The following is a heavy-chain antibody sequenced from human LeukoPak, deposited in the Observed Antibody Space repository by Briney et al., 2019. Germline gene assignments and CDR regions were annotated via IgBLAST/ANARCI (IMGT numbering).Heavy chain of an antibody. D-gene: IGHD6-19*01. CDR2: ISSYNGNT. CDR3: ASGDEAGYSSGWYAY. Sequence: ASVKVSCKASGYTFTSYGISWVRQAPGQGLEGMGWISSYNGNTNYAQKLQGRATMTTDTSTRTAYTELRSLRSDDTGVYYCASGDEAGYSSGWYAYWGQGTLVTVSS. J-gene: IGHJ4*02. V-gene: IGHV1-18*01. CDR1: GYTFTSYG.